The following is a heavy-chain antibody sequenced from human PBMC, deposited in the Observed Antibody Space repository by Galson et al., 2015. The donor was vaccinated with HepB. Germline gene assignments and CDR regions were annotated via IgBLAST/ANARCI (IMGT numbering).Heavy chain of an antibody. CDR3: AKSTGGGLSLFDY. J-gene: IGHJ4*02. CDR1: GFTFSSYA. CDR2: ISGSGDST. D-gene: IGHD3-16*02. Sequence: SLRLSCAASGFTFSSYAMSWVRQAPGKGLEWVSAISGSGDSTYYADSVKGRFTISRDNSKNTLYLQMNSLRAEDTAVYYCAKSTGGGLSLFDYWGQGTLVTVSS. V-gene: IGHV3-23*01.